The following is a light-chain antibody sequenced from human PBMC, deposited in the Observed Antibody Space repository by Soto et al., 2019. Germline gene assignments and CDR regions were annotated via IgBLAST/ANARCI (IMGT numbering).Light chain of an antibody. Sequence: EVVMRQSPAALYVSPGEGATLSCSASQGIGDTLAWYQHKPGQTPRLLIYDTSTRATGVPTRFSGSRSGAEFTVTLNSLQSEDFAVYYCQPYNNWPLTFGGGTKVEIK. CDR3: QPYNNWPLT. J-gene: IGKJ4*01. CDR1: QGIGDT. CDR2: DTS. V-gene: IGKV3-15*01.